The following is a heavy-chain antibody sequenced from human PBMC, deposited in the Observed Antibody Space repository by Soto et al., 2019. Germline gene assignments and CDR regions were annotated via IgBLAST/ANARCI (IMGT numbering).Heavy chain of an antibody. CDR2: ISSSSSYI. CDR3: ASDGGGFDFWSGPDYYYYGMDV. Sequence: EVQLVESGGGLVKPGGSLRLSCAASGFTFSSYSMNWVRQAPGKGLEWVSSISSSSSYIYYADSVKGRFTISRDNAKNSLYLQMNSLRAEDTAVYYCASDGGGFDFWSGPDYYYYGMDVWGQGTTVTVSS. D-gene: IGHD3-3*01. J-gene: IGHJ6*02. CDR1: GFTFSSYS. V-gene: IGHV3-21*01.